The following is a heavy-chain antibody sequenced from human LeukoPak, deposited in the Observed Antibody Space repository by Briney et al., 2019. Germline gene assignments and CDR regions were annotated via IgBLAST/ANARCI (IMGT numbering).Heavy chain of an antibody. Sequence: SETLSLTRSVSGDSISSSPEYCGWIRQPPGKGLEYIGSINYSGSHYYDPSRKGRLTIAVDTSKSQFSLQVTSMTDEDSAVYYGSRLFVTGVDGRGWFHSWVRGTLVAVS. J-gene: IGHJ5*01. CDR3: SRLFVTGVDGRGWFHS. V-gene: IGHV4-39*01. CDR2: INYSGSH. D-gene: IGHD1-14*01. CDR1: GDSISSSPEY.